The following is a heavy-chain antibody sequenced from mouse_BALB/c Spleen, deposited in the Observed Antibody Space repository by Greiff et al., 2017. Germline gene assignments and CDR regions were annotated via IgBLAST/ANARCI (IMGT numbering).Heavy chain of an antibody. CDR2: SRNKANDYKT. J-gene: IGHJ2*01. V-gene: IGHV7-1*02. CDR3: ARDGGRGDYFDD. D-gene: IGHD3-3*01. Sequence: EVHLVESGGGLVQPGGSLRLSCATSGFTFSDFYMEWVRQPPGKRLEWIAASRNKANDYKTEYSASVKGRFIVSRDTSQSLLHLQINALRAEATAIYYCARDGGRGDYFDDWGQGTTLTVSS. CDR1: GFTFSDFY.